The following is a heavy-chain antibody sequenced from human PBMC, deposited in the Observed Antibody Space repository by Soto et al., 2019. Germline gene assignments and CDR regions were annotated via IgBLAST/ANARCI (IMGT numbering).Heavy chain of an antibody. CDR3: ARFQRFLEWLPYDY. CDR1: GYTFTSYG. D-gene: IGHD3-3*01. CDR2: ISAYNGNT. V-gene: IGHV1-18*01. J-gene: IGHJ4*02. Sequence: EASVKVSCKASGYTFTSYGISWVRQAPGQGLEWMGWISAYNGNTNYAQKLQGRVTMTTDTSTSTAYMELRSLRSDDTAVYYCARFQRFLEWLPYDYWGQGTPVTVSS.